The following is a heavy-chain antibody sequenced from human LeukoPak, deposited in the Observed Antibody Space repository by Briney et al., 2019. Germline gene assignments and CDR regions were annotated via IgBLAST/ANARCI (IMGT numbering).Heavy chain of an antibody. J-gene: IGHJ4*02. Sequence: GGSLRLSCVASGFTFINYVMSWVRQVPGKGPEWISAVSGSGGRGATYYSDSVKGRFTISRDNSKNTLYLQMNSLRAEDTAVYYCAKISSGWHFDYWGQGTLVTVSS. D-gene: IGHD6-19*01. CDR2: VSGSGGRGAT. CDR1: GFTFINYV. V-gene: IGHV3-23*01. CDR3: AKISSGWHFDY.